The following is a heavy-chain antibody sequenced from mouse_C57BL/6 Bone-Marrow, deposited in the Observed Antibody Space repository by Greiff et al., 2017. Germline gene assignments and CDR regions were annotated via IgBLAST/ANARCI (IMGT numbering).Heavy chain of an antibody. J-gene: IGHJ3*01. D-gene: IGHD2-4*01. CDR2: IHPNSGST. Sequence: QVQLQQSGAELVKPGASVKLSCKASGYTFTSYWMHWVKQRPGQGLEWIGMIHPNSGSTNYNEKFKSKATLTVDKSSSTAYMQLSSLTSEDSAVYYCARDDYSWFAYWGQGTLVTVSA. CDR3: ARDDYSWFAY. V-gene: IGHV1-64*01. CDR1: GYTFTSYW.